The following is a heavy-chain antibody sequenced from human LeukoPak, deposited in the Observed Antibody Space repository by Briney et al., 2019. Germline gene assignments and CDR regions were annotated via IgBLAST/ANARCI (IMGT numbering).Heavy chain of an antibody. CDR2: ISGSGGST. Sequence: PGGTLRLSCAASRFTFSSYAMSWVRQAPGKGLEWVSVISGSGGSTYYADSVKGRFTVSRDNSKNTLYLQMSSLRAEDTAVYYCAKENYGDSTGGRFQHWGQGTLVTVSS. CDR3: AKENYGDSTGGRFQH. D-gene: IGHD4-17*01. V-gene: IGHV3-23*01. CDR1: RFTFSSYA. J-gene: IGHJ1*01.